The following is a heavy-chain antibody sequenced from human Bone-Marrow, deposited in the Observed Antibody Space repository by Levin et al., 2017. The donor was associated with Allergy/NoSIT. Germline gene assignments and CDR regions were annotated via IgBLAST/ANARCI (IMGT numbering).Heavy chain of an antibody. Sequence: ASVKVSCVASGISFSLYSMNWVRQAPGKGLEWVSYITGTSESISYADSVKGRFTVSRDNARTSVYLHMSSLRVEDTAVYYCATSNGHLDSWGQGTLVTVSS. CDR1: GISFSLYS. J-gene: IGHJ4*02. V-gene: IGHV3-48*04. CDR3: ATSNGHLDS. CDR2: ITGTSESI. D-gene: IGHD2-8*01.